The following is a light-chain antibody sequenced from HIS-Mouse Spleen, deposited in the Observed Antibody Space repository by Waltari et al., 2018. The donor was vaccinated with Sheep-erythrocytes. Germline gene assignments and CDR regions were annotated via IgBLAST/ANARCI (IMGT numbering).Light chain of an antibody. CDR2: DVS. Sequence: QSALTQPRSVSGSPGPSVTISCTGTSSAVGGYNYVPWYQQHPGKAPKLMIYDVSKRPSGVPDRFSGSKSGNTASLTISGLQAEDEADYYCCSYAGSYNHVFATGTKVTVL. J-gene: IGLJ1*01. CDR3: CSYAGSYNHV. CDR1: SSAVGGYNY. V-gene: IGLV2-11*01.